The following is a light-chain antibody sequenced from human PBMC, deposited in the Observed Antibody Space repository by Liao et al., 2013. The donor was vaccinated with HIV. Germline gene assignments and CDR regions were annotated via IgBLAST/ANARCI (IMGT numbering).Light chain of an antibody. CDR2: YDT. V-gene: IGLV3-21*04. CDR1: NIGSRS. CDR3: QLWDGTSDHPE. Sequence: SYVLTQPPSVSVAPGKTARITCGGNNIGSRSVHWYQQKPGQAPVVVIYYDTDRPSGIPERFSGSNSGNTATLSISRVEAGDEADYYCQLWDGTSDHPEFGGGTKLTVL. J-gene: IGLJ2*01.